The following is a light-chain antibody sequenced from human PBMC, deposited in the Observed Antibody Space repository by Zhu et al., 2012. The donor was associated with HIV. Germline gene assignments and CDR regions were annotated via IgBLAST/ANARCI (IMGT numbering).Light chain of an antibody. Sequence: EIVLTQSPGTLSLSPGERATLSCRASQTVGRNYLAWYQQKPGQPPRLLIYSASRRVTGIPDRFSGSGSGTDFTLTISRLEPEDFAVYYCQHYVPSPMYTFGQGTKAGDQT. J-gene: IGKJ2*01. CDR3: QHYVPSPMYT. CDR2: SAS. CDR1: QTVGRNY. V-gene: IGKV3-20*01.